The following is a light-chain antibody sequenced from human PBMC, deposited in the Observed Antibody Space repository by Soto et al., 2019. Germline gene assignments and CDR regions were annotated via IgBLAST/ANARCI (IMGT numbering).Light chain of an antibody. CDR1: QSVSSSY. Sequence: DIMLTQSPDTLSLSPGESATLSCRASQSVSSSYLAWYQQKPGQAPRLLIYGASSRATGIPDRFSGSGSGTDFTLTISRLEPEDFAVYYCQHYGSSPPITFGQGTRLEIK. CDR3: QHYGSSPPIT. CDR2: GAS. J-gene: IGKJ5*01. V-gene: IGKV3-20*01.